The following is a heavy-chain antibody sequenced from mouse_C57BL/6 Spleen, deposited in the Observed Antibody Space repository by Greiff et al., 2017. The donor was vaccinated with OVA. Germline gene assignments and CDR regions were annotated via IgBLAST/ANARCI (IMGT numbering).Heavy chain of an antibody. CDR3: ARTTLYYYGSSPYYFDY. V-gene: IGHV5-17*01. D-gene: IGHD1-1*01. CDR1: GFTFSDYG. Sequence: EVQGVESGGGLVKPGGSLKLSCAASGFTFSDYGMHWVRQAPEKGLEWVAYISSGSSTIYYADPVKGRFTISRDNAKNTLFLQMTSLRSEDTAMYYCARTTLYYYGSSPYYFDYWGQGTTLTVSS. J-gene: IGHJ2*01. CDR2: ISSGSSTI.